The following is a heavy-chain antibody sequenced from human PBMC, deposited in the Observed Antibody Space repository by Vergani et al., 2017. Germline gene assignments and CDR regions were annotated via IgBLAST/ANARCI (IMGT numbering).Heavy chain of an antibody. CDR2: ISGQNFRT. D-gene: IGHD3-22*01. V-gene: IGHV3-20*04. CDR3: ARKHISNYYDSSGYYYMGYYYGMDV. J-gene: IGHJ6*02. CDR1: GFTFDAYG. Sequence: EVQLVESGGAVVQPGGSLRLSCAASGFTFDAYGMHWVRQAPGKGLEWVSGISGQNFRTHYADSVKGRFTISRDNAKNSLYLQMNSLRAEDTAVYYCARKHISNYYDSSGYYYMGYYYGMDVWGQGTTVTVSS.